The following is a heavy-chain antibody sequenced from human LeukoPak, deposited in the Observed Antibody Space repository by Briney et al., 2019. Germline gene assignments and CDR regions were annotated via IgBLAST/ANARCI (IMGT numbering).Heavy chain of an antibody. J-gene: IGHJ4*02. CDR1: GGSIDITNY. V-gene: IGHV4-4*02. CDR2: ISHSGTT. CDR3: TRENRPFCPFAY. D-gene: IGHD2/OR15-2a*01. Sequence: SETLSLTCAVSGGSIDITNYWSWVRQAPGKGLEWIGEISHSGTTNYSPSRRSRVAMSFDRANNQFSLNLTSVTDADTAVYYCTRENRPFCPFAYWGQGVLVTVSS.